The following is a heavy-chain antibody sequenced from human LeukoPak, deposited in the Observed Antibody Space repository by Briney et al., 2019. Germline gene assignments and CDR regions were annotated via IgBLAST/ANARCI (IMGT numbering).Heavy chain of an antibody. CDR3: ASFPPYYDFWSGYSGSEDV. J-gene: IGHJ6*04. CDR1: GGSISSGSYY. V-gene: IGHV4-61*02. Sequence: SQTLPLTCTVSGGSISSGSYYWSWIRQPAGKGLEWIGRIYTSGSTNYNPSLKSRVTISVDTSKNQFSLKLSSVTAADTAVYYCASFPPYYDFWSGYSGSEDVWGKGTTVTVSS. D-gene: IGHD3-3*01. CDR2: IYTSGST.